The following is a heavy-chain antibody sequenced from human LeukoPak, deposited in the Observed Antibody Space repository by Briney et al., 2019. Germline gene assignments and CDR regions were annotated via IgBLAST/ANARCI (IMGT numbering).Heavy chain of an antibody. Sequence: GGSLRLSCAASGFNFNMYSMNWVRQAPGKGLQWVSYISSSGRTLYHAESVQGRFTISRDNAKNSLYLEMNNLRAEDTAVYYCARGMVNYYGSADRWGQGALVIVSS. V-gene: IGHV3-48*04. CDR1: GFNFNMYS. J-gene: IGHJ4*02. CDR2: ISSSGRTL. D-gene: IGHD3-10*01. CDR3: ARGMVNYYGSADR.